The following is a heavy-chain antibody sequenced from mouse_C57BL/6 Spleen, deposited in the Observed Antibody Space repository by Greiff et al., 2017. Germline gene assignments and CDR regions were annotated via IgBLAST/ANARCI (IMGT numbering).Heavy chain of an antibody. Sequence: VQLKESGGGLVKPGGSLKLSCAASGFTFSSYAMSWVRQTPEKRLEWVATISDGGSYTYYPDNVKGRFTISRDNAKNNLYLQMSHLKSEDTAMYYCARAGYAMDYWGQGTSVTVSS. CDR1: GFTFSSYA. V-gene: IGHV5-4*01. CDR2: ISDGGSYT. CDR3: ARAGYAMDY. J-gene: IGHJ4*01.